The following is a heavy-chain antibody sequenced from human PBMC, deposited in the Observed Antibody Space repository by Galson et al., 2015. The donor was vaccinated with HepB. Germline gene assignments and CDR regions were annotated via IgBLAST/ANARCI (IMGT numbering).Heavy chain of an antibody. CDR1: GFTFSSYA. V-gene: IGHV3-23*01. D-gene: IGHD2-8*02. J-gene: IGHJ6*03. CDR2: ISGSGGST. CDR3: AKAKYWWLEDYYYMDV. Sequence: SLRLSCAASGFTFSSYAMSWVRQAPGKGLEWVSAISGSGGSTYYADSVKGRFTISRDNSKNTLYLQMNSLRAEDTAVYYCAKAKYWWLEDYYYMDVWGKGTTVTVSS.